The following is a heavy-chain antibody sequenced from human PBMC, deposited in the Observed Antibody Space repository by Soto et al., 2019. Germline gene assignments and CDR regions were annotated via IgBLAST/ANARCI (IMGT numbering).Heavy chain of an antibody. V-gene: IGHV3-23*01. CDR2: IYNSGDNT. D-gene: IGHD6-13*01. CDR1: GFTFSSYA. J-gene: IGHJ3*02. Sequence: GWSLRLSCAASGFTFSSYAMSWVRQAPGKGLEWVSSIYNSGDNTYYADSVRGRFTISRDNSKNTVYVQMNSLRAEDTAVFYCAKGVGSSWRDAFDIWGQGTMVTVSS. CDR3: AKGVGSSWRDAFDI.